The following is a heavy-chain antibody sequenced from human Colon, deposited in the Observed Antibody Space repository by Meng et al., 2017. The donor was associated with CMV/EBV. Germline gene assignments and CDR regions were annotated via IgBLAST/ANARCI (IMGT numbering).Heavy chain of an antibody. V-gene: IGHV1-2*02. D-gene: IGHD3-10*01. J-gene: IGHJ4*02. CDR3: AREGVDTVLVPPVVFLDY. CDR1: GYTFTGNY. CDR2: INPNSGEA. Sequence: ASVKVSYKASGYTFTGNYLHWVRQAPGQGPDLMGWINPNSGEAKSAQKFQGRVTLTRDTSISTVYMELSGLRSDDTAVYYCAREGVDTVLVPPVVFLDYWGQGTLVTVSS.